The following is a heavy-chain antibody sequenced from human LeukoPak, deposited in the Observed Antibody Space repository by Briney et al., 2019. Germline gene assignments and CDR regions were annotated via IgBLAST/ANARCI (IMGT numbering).Heavy chain of an antibody. J-gene: IGHJ3*02. CDR2: IIPILGIA. V-gene: IGHV1-69*04. CDR1: GGTFSSYA. D-gene: IGHD4/OR15-4a*01. CDR3: ARLGANDAFDI. Sequence: SVKVSCKASGGTFSSYAISWVRQAPGQGLEWMGRIIPILGIANYAQKLQGRVTMTTDTSTSTAYMELRSLRSDDTAVYYCARLGANDAFDIWGQGTMVTVSS.